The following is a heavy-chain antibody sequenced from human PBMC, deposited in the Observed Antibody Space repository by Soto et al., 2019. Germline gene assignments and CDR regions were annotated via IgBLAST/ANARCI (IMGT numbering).Heavy chain of an antibody. V-gene: IGHV4-39*01. CDR3: AVDGYSYGYYYYMDV. CDR1: GGSISSSSYY. CDR2: IYYSGST. J-gene: IGHJ6*03. D-gene: IGHD5-18*01. Sequence: SETLSLTCTVSGGSISSSSYYWVWIRQPPGKGLEWIGSIYYSGSTYYNPSLKSRVTISVDTSKNQFSLKLSSVTAADTAVYYCAVDGYSYGYYYYMDVWGKGTTVTVSS.